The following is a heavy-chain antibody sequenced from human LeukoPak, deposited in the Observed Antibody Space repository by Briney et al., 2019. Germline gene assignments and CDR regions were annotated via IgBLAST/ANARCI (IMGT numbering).Heavy chain of an antibody. CDR2: ISYDGSNK. Sequence: GGSLRLSCAASGFTFSNYGMHWVRQAPGKGLEWVAVISYDGSNKYYAKSVKGRFTISRDNSKNSLYLHMSSLRTEDTALYYCAKDHLYYYDSSGYYLPDYWGQGTLVTVSP. CDR1: GFTFSNYG. D-gene: IGHD3-22*01. V-gene: IGHV3-30*18. J-gene: IGHJ4*02. CDR3: AKDHLYYYDSSGYYLPDY.